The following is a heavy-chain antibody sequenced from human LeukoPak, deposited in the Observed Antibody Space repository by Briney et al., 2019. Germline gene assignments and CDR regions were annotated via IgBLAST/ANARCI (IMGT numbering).Heavy chain of an antibody. D-gene: IGHD3-22*01. J-gene: IGHJ5*02. CDR3: ARASGGYYNNWFDP. Sequence: PSETLSLTCAVYGGSFRGYYWSWIRQPPGKGLEWMGYIYYTGSTNYNPSLKSRVTISVDTSKNQFSLKLSSVTAADTAVYYCARASGGYYNNWFDPWGQGTLVTVSS. CDR2: IYYTGST. CDR1: GGSFRGYY. V-gene: IGHV4-59*01.